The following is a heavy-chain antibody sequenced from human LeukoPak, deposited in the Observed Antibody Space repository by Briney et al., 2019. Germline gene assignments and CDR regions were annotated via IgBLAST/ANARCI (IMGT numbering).Heavy chain of an antibody. CDR2: ISSSSSYI. Sequence: GGSLRLSCAASGFTFSSYSMNWVRQAPGKGLEWVSSISSSSSYIYYADSVKGRFTISRDSAKNSLYLQMNSLRAEDTAVYYCARSPSTNLAAAGSFFDYWGQGTLVTVSS. CDR1: GFTFSSYS. CDR3: ARSPSTNLAAAGSFFDY. V-gene: IGHV3-21*01. D-gene: IGHD6-13*01. J-gene: IGHJ4*02.